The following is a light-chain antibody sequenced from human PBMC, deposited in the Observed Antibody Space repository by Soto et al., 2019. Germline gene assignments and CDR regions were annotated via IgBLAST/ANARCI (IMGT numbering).Light chain of an antibody. CDR1: SSDVGGYNY. Sequence: HSALTQPPSASGSLGQSVTISCTGTSSDVGGYNYVSWHQQHPGKAPKLMIYEVTKRPSGVPDRFSGSKSGNTASLTVSGLQAEDEADYYCSSFAARVNPVVFGGGTKLTVL. J-gene: IGLJ2*01. CDR3: SSFAARVNPVV. V-gene: IGLV2-8*01. CDR2: EVT.